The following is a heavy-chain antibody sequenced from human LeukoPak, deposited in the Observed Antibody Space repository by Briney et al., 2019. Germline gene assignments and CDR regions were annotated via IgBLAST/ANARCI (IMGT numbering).Heavy chain of an antibody. Sequence: ASVKVSCKASGYTFTDYYVHWVRQAPGQGLEWMGWMNPNSGGTNYAQRFQGRVTMTRDTSISTAYMELTRLRFDDTAVFYCATSRGGTSFDYWGQGTLVTLSS. CDR2: MNPNSGGT. D-gene: IGHD2-2*01. J-gene: IGHJ4*02. CDR1: GYTFTDYY. V-gene: IGHV1-2*02. CDR3: ATSRGGTSFDY.